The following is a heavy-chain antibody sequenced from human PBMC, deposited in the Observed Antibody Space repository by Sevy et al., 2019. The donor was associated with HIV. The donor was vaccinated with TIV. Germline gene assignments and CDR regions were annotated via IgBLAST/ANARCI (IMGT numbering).Heavy chain of an antibody. J-gene: IGHJ4*02. V-gene: IGHV3-7*03. CDR3: ARGIFGSGSRLGLGY. D-gene: IGHD3-10*01. Sequence: GGSLRLSCEASGFSFSDYWMTWVRQAPGKGLEWVANMGQDGRETYYVDSVKGRFTVSRENAKKSLWLQMNSLRAEDTAVYYCARGIFGSGSRLGLGYWGQGTLVTVSS. CDR1: GFSFSDYW. CDR2: MGQDGRET.